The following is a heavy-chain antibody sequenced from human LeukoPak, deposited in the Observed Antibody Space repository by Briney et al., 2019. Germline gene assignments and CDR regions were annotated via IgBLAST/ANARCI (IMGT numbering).Heavy chain of an antibody. D-gene: IGHD1-1*01. J-gene: IGHJ4*02. Sequence: GGSLKLSCAASGFTFSGSAMHWVRQASGKGLKWVGRIRSKANSYATAYAASVKGRFTISRDDSKNTAYLQMNSLKTEDTAVYYCTRLGMSLERWGQGTLVTVSS. V-gene: IGHV3-73*01. CDR2: IRSKANSYAT. CDR3: TRLGMSLER. CDR1: GFTFSGSA.